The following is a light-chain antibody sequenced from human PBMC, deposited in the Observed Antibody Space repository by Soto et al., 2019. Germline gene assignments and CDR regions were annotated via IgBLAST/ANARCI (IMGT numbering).Light chain of an antibody. CDR1: QGISSY. CDR2: AAS. CDR3: QQLNSYPRT. Sequence: DIQLTQSPSFLSASVGDRATITCRASQGISSYLAWYQQKPGKAPKLLIYAASTLQSGVPSRFSGSGSGTEFTLTISSLQPEDFATYYCQQLNSYPRTFGQGTKLEIK. J-gene: IGKJ2*01. V-gene: IGKV1-9*01.